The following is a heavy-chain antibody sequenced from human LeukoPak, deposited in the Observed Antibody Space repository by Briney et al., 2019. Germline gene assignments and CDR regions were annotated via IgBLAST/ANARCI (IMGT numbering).Heavy chain of an antibody. CDR3: AKWEPAYEALAV. J-gene: IGHJ3*01. Sequence: PSETLSLTCIVSGGSISVHYCNWIRQPPGKGLERIGYISSSGATKYNPSLKSRVTTSVDTSKNQFSLRLSSVTAADTAVYYCAKWEPAYEALAVWGQGTMVTVSS. D-gene: IGHD1-14*01. V-gene: IGHV4-4*09. CDR2: ISSSGAT. CDR1: GGSISVHY.